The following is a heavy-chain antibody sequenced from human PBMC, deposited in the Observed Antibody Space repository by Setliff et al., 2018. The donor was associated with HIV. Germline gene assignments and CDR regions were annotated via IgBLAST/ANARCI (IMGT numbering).Heavy chain of an antibody. Sequence: PLETLSLTCTVSGGSISSSSYYWAWVRQPPGKGLEWIGSIYYSGSTSYNPSLKGRVTISVDTSKNQFSLKLRSVTAADTAVYYCARRRGYCSGGTCYSGGYWFDPWGQGTLVTVS. J-gene: IGHJ5*02. CDR3: ARRRGYCSGGTCYSGGYWFDP. CDR1: GGSISSSSYY. CDR2: IYYSGST. V-gene: IGHV4-39*01. D-gene: IGHD2-15*01.